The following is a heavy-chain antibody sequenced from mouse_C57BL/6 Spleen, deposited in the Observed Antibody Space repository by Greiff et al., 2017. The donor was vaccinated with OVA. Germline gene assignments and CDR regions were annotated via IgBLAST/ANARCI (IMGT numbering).Heavy chain of an antibody. D-gene: IGHD1-1*01. V-gene: IGHV1-15*01. J-gene: IGHJ2*01. CDR2: IDPETGGT. CDR1: GYTFTDYE. Sequence: SGAELVRPGASVTLSCKASGYTFTDYEMHWVKQTPVHGLEWIGAIDPETGGTAYNQKFKGKAILTADKSSSTAYMERRSLTSEDSAVYYCTRKGVTTVVDLFDYWGQGTTLTVSS. CDR3: TRKGVTTVVDLFDY.